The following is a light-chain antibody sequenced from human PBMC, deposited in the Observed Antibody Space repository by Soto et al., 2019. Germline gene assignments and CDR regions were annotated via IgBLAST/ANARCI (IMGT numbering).Light chain of an antibody. CDR3: QQRNSYPRT. J-gene: IGKJ1*01. CDR1: QGIISD. V-gene: IGKV1-9*01. Sequence: DIQLTQYPSFLSASVGDRVTITCRASQGIISDLAWYQQKPGKAPNLLIYAASTLQSGVPSRFSGSGSGTEFTLTISSLQPEDFTTYYCQQRNSYPRTFGQGTKVEIK. CDR2: AAS.